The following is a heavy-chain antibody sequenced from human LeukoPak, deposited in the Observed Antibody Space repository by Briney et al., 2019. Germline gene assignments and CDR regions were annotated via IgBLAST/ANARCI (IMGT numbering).Heavy chain of an antibody. V-gene: IGHV1-8*01. CDR3: ARDSRYYDFWSGYYTWFDY. CDR2: MNPNSGNT. D-gene: IGHD3-3*01. Sequence: ASVKVSCKASGYTFTSYDINWVRQATGQGLEWMGWMNPNSGNTGYAQKFQGRVTMTRDTSISTAYMELSRLRSDDTAVYYCARDSRYYDFWSGYYTWFDYWGQGTLVTVSS. J-gene: IGHJ4*02. CDR1: GYTFTSYD.